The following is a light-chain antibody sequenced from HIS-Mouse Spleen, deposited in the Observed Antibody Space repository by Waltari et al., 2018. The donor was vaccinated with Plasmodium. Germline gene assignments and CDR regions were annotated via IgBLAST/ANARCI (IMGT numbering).Light chain of an antibody. J-gene: IGKJ1*01. Sequence: DIQMTQSPSSLSASVGDRVTITCRASQGISNYLAWYQQKPGKVPKLLISGASNLQSGGPSRCSGSVCGTDFTLTISSLQPEGGGDYYCQKYNSAPWPFGEGTKVEMK. CDR3: QKYNSAPWP. CDR2: GAS. V-gene: IGKV1-27*01. CDR1: QGISNY.